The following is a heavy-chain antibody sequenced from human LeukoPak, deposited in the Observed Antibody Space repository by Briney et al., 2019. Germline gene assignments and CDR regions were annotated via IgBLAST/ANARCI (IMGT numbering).Heavy chain of an antibody. J-gene: IGHJ4*02. CDR2: IDAGATST. CDR1: GFPVNKYE. D-gene: IGHD2-21*02. Sequence: GGSLRLSCAASGFPVNKYEMHWVRQAPGKGLELVSYIDAGATSTNYADSVWGRFTLSRDNAQNSVHLQMNSLRDEDTAVYYCVRGRLLRSTKYFDYWGQGALVTVSS. CDR3: VRGRLLRSTKYFDY. V-gene: IGHV3-48*03.